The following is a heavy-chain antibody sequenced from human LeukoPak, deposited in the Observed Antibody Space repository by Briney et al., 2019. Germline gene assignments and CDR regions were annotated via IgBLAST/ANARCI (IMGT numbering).Heavy chain of an antibody. CDR2: MYYSGRT. J-gene: IGHJ6*02. CDR3: ARTFSESYYYYGMDV. CDR1: GGSISSYY. Sequence: SETLSLTCTVSGGSISSYYWSWIRQPPGKGLEWIGYMYYSGRTNYNPSLKSRVTIPVDTSKNQFSLKLSSVTAADTAVHYCARTFSESYYYYGMDVWGQGTTVTVSS. D-gene: IGHD1-26*01. V-gene: IGHV4-59*01.